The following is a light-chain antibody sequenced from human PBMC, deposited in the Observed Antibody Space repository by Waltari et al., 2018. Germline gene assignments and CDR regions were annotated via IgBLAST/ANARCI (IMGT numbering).Light chain of an antibody. V-gene: IGKV2-40*01. CDR1: QSLLDSEDGNTY. CDR3: MQGIEYPWT. Sequence: DIVMTQTPLSLPVTPGEPASISCRSSQSLLDSEDGNTYLEWYLQKPGQSPQPLIYEGSNRASGVPDRFSGSGSDTDFTLKISRVEAEDVGVYYCMQGIEYPWTFGQGTKVEIK. J-gene: IGKJ1*01. CDR2: EGS.